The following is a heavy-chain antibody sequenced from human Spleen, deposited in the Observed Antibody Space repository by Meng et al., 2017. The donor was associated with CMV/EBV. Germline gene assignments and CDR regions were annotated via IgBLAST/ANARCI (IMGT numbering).Heavy chain of an antibody. CDR1: GFTFSGYW. CDR3: VTYYADIVLGSFDI. V-gene: IGHV3-7*01. Sequence: GSLRLSCVASGFTFSGYWMSWVRQSPGKGLEWVANIKRDGSEKYYVDSVKGRFTISRDNAKNTLYLQMKSLRAEDTALYYCVTYYADIVLGSFDIWGQGTVVTVSS. CDR2: IKRDGSEK. D-gene: IGHD2-8*02. J-gene: IGHJ3*02.